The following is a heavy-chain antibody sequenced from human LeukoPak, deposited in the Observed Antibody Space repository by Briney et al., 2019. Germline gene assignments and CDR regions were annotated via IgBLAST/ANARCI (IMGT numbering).Heavy chain of an antibody. CDR3: ARGLYYYSSGRIGYYMDV. CDR2: INPNSGGT. J-gene: IGHJ6*03. V-gene: IGHV1-2*02. CDR1: GYTFTGYY. Sequence: ASVKVSCKASGYTFTGYYMHWVRQVPGQGLEWMGWINPNSGGTNYAQKFQGRVTMTRDTSISTAYMELSRLRSDDTAVYYCARGLYYYSSGRIGYYMDVWGKGTTVTVSS. D-gene: IGHD3-10*01.